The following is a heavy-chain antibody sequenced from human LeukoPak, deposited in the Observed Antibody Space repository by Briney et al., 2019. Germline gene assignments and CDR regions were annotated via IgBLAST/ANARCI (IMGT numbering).Heavy chain of an antibody. CDR2: IFPGDSDT. Sequence: GESLKISCKGSEYSFATYWIGWVRQMPGQGVEWMDIIFPGDSDTRYSASFQGQVTISADKSISTAYLQWSSLKASDTAIYYCASEYCSGGNCYFDYWGQGTLVTVSS. CDR3: ASEYCSGGNCYFDY. CDR1: EYSFATYW. D-gene: IGHD2-15*01. J-gene: IGHJ4*02. V-gene: IGHV5-51*01.